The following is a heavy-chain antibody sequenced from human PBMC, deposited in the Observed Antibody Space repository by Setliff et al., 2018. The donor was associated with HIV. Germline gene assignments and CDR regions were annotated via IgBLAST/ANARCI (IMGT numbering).Heavy chain of an antibody. CDR1: GYTFTAYY. J-gene: IGHJ3*01. D-gene: IGHD3-22*01. CDR2: IEPSSGGT. V-gene: IGHV1-2*06. CDR3: ARQDHSSVNSGSLYAFDV. Sequence: VSCKASGYTFTAYYIPWVRQAPGHGLQLMGRIEPSSGGTNYIQKFQGRVTITRDTSIYTVYMELTGLTSDDTAVYYCARQDHSSVNSGSLYAFDVWGQGTMVTVSS.